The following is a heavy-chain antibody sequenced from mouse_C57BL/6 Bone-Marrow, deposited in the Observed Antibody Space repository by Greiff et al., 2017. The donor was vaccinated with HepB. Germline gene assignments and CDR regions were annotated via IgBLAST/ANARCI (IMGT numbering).Heavy chain of an antibody. CDR3: ARDNYGSGGFGMDY. CDR1: GYSITSGYD. D-gene: IGHD1-1*01. J-gene: IGHJ4*01. V-gene: IGHV3-1*01. Sequence: EVKLMESGPGMVKPSQSLSLTCTVTGYSITSGYDWHWIRHFPGNTLEWMGYISYSGSTNYNPSLKSRISITHDTSKNHFFLKLNSVTTEDTATYYCARDNYGSGGFGMDYWGQGTSVTVSS. CDR2: ISYSGST.